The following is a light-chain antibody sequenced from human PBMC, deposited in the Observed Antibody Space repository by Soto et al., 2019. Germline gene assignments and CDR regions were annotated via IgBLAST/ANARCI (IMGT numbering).Light chain of an antibody. CDR3: SSYTSSSTQV. Sequence: QSALTQPASVSGSPGQSITISCTGTSSDVGGYNYVSWYQQHPGKAPKLMLYEVSNRPSGVSNRFSGSKSGNTASLTISGLPAEDEADHYCSSYTSSSTQVFGTGTKLTVL. CDR1: SSDVGGYNY. V-gene: IGLV2-14*01. CDR2: EVS. J-gene: IGLJ1*01.